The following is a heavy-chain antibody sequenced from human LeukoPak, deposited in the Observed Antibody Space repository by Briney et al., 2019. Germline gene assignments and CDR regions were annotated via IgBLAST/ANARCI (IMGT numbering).Heavy chain of an antibody. Sequence: GGSLRLSCSASGFTFSSYGMHWVRQAPGKGLEWVTSIWFDGSNIHYADSVKGRVIISRDNSKSALYLQMNSLRAEDTAIYYCARDSLPMAVTGPFDHWGQGALVTVSS. J-gene: IGHJ4*02. CDR2: IWFDGSNI. CDR3: ARDSLPMAVTGPFDH. V-gene: IGHV3-33*08. D-gene: IGHD6-19*01. CDR1: GFTFSSYG.